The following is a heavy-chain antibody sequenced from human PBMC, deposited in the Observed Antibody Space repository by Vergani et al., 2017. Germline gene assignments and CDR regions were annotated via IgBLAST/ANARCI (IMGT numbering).Heavy chain of an antibody. CDR1: GGTFSSYA. D-gene: IGHD3-22*01. J-gene: IGHJ4*02. CDR2: IIPIFGTA. Sequence: QVQLVQSGAEVKKPGSSVKVSCKASGGTFSSYAISWVRQAPGQGLEWMGRIIPIFGTANYAQKFQGRVTITADESTSTAYMEPSSLRSEDTAVYYCARAQYYYDSSGPYYFDYWGQGTLVTVSS. CDR3: ARAQYYYDSSGPYYFDY. V-gene: IGHV1-69*13.